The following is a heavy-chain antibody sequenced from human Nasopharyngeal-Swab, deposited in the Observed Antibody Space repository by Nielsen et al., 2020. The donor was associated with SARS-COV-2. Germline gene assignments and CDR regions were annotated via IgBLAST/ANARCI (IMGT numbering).Heavy chain of an antibody. V-gene: IGHV1-69*04. D-gene: IGHD4-17*01. CDR1: GGTFSSYA. CDR2: IIPILGIA. CDR3: AKAFTVTNPRIHDAFDI. J-gene: IGHJ3*02. Sequence: SVKVSCKASGGTFSSYAISWVRQAPGQGLEWMGRIIPILGIANYAQKFQGRVTITADKSTSTAYMELSSLRSEDTAVYYCAKAFTVTNPRIHDAFDIWGQGTMVTVSS.